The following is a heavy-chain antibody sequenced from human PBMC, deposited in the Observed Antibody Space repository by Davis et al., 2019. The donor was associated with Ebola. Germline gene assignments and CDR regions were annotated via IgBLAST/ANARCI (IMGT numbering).Heavy chain of an antibody. CDR1: GFTFSSYW. J-gene: IGHJ4*02. Sequence: SLKISCAASGFTFSSYWMSWVRQAPGKGLEWVSGISWNSGSIGYADSVKGRFTISRDNAKNSLYLQMNSLRAEDTALYYCAKARYCGGDCYALDYWGQGTLVTVSS. D-gene: IGHD2-21*01. V-gene: IGHV3-9*01. CDR2: ISWNSGSI. CDR3: AKARYCGGDCYALDY.